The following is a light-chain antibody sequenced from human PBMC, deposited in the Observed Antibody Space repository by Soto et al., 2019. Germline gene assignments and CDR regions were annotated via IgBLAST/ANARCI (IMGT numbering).Light chain of an antibody. CDR2: EVS. CDR1: SSDVGGYRY. V-gene: IGLV2-14*01. J-gene: IGLJ1*01. CDR3: SSYTSGSTYV. Sequence: QSVLTQPAAVSGSPGQSITISCTGTSSDVGGYRYVSWYQQHPGKAPKLMIYEVSNRPSGGSNRFSGSKSGNTASLTISGLQAEDEADYYCSSYTSGSTYVFGTGTKVTVL.